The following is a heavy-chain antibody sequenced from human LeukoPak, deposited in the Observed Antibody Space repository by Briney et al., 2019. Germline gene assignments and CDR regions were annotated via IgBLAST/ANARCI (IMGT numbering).Heavy chain of an antibody. Sequence: SETLSLTCTVSGGSISSSSYYWGWIRQPPGKGLEWIGRIYTSGSTNYNPSLKSRVTMSVDTSKHQFSLKLTSVTAADTAVYYCARLRIGFGGVIVIQNWYFDLWGRGTLVTVSS. CDR1: GGSISSSSYY. CDR2: IYTSGST. V-gene: IGHV4-39*07. D-gene: IGHD3-16*02. CDR3: ARLRIGFGGVIVIQNWYFDL. J-gene: IGHJ2*01.